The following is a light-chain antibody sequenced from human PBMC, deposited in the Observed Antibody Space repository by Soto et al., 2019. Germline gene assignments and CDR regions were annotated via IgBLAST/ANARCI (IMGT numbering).Light chain of an antibody. CDR3: QQADTFPIT. CDR1: QGISRS. V-gene: IGKV1-12*01. J-gene: IGKJ5*01. CDR2: AAS. Sequence: DIQMTEPPSTLYGSVGDRVTISCQASQGISRSLAWYQQKPGKAPKLLIYAASSLQSGVPSRFSGSGFGTDFTLTISSLQPEDSAIYYCQQADTFPITSGQGTRLEIK.